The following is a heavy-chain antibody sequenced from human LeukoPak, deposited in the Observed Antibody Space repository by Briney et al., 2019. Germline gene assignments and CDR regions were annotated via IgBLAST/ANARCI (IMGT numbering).Heavy chain of an antibody. D-gene: IGHD2-15*01. CDR3: ARSVGYCSGGSCYPGYFQH. Sequence: GGSLRLSCATSGFTFSDYYMSWIRQAPGKGLEWVSYISSSSSYTNYADSVKGRFTISRDNAKNSLYLQMNSLRAEDTAVYYCARSVGYCSGGSCYPGYFQHWGQGTLVTVSS. V-gene: IGHV3-11*06. J-gene: IGHJ1*01. CDR1: GFTFSDYY. CDR2: ISSSSSYT.